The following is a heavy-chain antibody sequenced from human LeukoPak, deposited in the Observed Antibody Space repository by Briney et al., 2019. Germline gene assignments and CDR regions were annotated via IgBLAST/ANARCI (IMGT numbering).Heavy chain of an antibody. CDR1: GFTFSSYA. D-gene: IGHD2-21*02. Sequence: GGSLRLSCAASGFTFSSYAMNWVRQAPGKGLEWVANIKQDGSETFYVGSVKGRFTISRDNAKNSLYLQMSSLRAEDTAVYYCARATAQPGNWFDPWGQGTLLTVSS. J-gene: IGHJ5*02. V-gene: IGHV3-7*03. CDR3: ARATAQPGNWFDP. CDR2: IKQDGSET.